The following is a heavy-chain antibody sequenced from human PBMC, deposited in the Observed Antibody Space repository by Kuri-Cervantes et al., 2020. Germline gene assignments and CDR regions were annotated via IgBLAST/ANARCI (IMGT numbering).Heavy chain of an antibody. Sequence: SETLSLTCTVSGGSVSSGSYCWNWIRQPPGKGFEWIGYIYYSGSTNYNPSLKSRVTISVDTSKNQISLNLSSVTAADTAVYYCATGFYWGQGTLVTVSS. CDR1: GGSVSSGSYC. J-gene: IGHJ4*01. D-gene: IGHD7-27*01. V-gene: IGHV4-61*01. CDR3: ATGFY. CDR2: IYYSGST.